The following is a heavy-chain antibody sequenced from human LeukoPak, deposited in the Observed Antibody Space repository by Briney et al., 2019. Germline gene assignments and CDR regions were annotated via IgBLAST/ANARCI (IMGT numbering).Heavy chain of an antibody. J-gene: IGHJ5*02. D-gene: IGHD1-14*01. Sequence: ASVKVSCKASGYTFTGYYMHWVRQAPGQGLEWMGWINPNSGGTNYAQKFQGRVTMTRDTSISTAYMELSRLRSDDTAVYYCTRDVLPDGGWFDPWGQGTLVTVSS. V-gene: IGHV1-2*02. CDR2: INPNSGGT. CDR1: GYTFTGYY. CDR3: TRDVLPDGGWFDP.